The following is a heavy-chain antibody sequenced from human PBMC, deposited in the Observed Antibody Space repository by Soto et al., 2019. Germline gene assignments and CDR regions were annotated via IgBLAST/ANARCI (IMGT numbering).Heavy chain of an antibody. V-gene: IGHV1-46*01. D-gene: IGHD2-15*01. CDR3: AREGVDCSGGSCYASAFDI. CDR1: GYTFTSYY. CDR2: INPSGGST. J-gene: IGHJ3*02. Sequence: ASVKVACKASGYTFTSYYMHWVRLAPGQGLEWMGIINPSGGSTSYAQKFQGRVTMTRDTSTSTVYMELSSLRSEDTAVYYCAREGVDCSGGSCYASAFDIWGQGTMVTISS.